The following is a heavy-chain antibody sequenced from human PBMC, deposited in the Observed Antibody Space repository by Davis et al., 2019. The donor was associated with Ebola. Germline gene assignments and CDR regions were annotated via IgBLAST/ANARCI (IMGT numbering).Heavy chain of an antibody. J-gene: IGHJ6*02. CDR3: ARGSRVMGTYYYYYGMDV. CDR1: GFTFSSYG. Sequence: GESLKISCAASGFTFSSYGMHWVRQAPGKGLEWVSSISSSSSYIYYADSVKGRFTISRDNAKNSLYLQMNSLRAEDTAVYYCARGSRVMGTYYYYYGMDVWGQGTTVTVSS. V-gene: IGHV3-21*01. D-gene: IGHD1-1*01. CDR2: ISSSSSYI.